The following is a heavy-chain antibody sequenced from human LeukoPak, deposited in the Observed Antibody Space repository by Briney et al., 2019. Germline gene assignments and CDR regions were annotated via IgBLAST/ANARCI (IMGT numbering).Heavy chain of an antibody. D-gene: IGHD1-26*01. V-gene: IGHV3-23*01. CDR3: AARSGISPYYIDY. CDR2: ISDSGNT. Sequence: GGSLRLSCAASGFTLSSYAMSWVRQAPGKGLEWVSAISDSGNTYHADSVKGRFTISRDNSRNTLYLQMNSLRAEDTALYYCAARSGISPYYIDYWGQGTLVTVSS. CDR1: GFTLSSYA. J-gene: IGHJ4*02.